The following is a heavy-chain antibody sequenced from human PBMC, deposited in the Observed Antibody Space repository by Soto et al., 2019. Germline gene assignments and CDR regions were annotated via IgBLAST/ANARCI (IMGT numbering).Heavy chain of an antibody. Sequence: PGRSLRLSCAASGFTFSSYGMHWVRQAPGKGLEWVAVIWYDGSNKYYADSVKGRFTISRDNSKNTLYLQMNSMRAEDTAVYYCARGSGSYAGIGYWGQGTLVTVSS. CDR3: ARGSGSYAGIGY. D-gene: IGHD1-26*01. CDR1: GFTFSSYG. CDR2: IWYDGSNK. V-gene: IGHV3-33*01. J-gene: IGHJ4*02.